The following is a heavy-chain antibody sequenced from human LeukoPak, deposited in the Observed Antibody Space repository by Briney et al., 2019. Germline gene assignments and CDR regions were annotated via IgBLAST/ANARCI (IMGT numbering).Heavy chain of an antibody. V-gene: IGHV1-2*02. CDR1: GYTFTGNY. Sequence: ASVKVSCKASGYTFTGNYMHWVRQAPGQGLEWMRWINPNSGGTNYAQKFQGRVTMTRDTSIGTAHMELNRLRSDDTAVYYCARGSYDSSDFEYFHHWGQGTLVTVSS. CDR2: INPNSGGT. CDR3: ARGSYDSSDFEYFHH. J-gene: IGHJ1*01. D-gene: IGHD3-22*01.